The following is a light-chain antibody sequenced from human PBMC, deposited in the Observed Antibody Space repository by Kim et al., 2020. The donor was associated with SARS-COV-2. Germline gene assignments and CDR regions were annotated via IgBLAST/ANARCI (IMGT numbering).Light chain of an antibody. CDR3: GTWDTSLSADV. V-gene: IGLV1-51*01. Sequence: GQKVTSSCSGSSSNIGDNYVSWYQQLPGTAPKLLIYDNNKRPSGIPDRFSGSKYGPSATLGITGLQTGDEADYYCGTWDTSLSADVFGGGTQLTVL. J-gene: IGLJ3*02. CDR2: DNN. CDR1: SSNIGDNY.